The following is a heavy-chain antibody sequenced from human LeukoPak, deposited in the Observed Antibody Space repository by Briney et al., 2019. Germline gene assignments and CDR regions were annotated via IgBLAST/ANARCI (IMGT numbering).Heavy chain of an antibody. CDR1: GYTFTNYY. Sequence: GASVNVSCKASGYTFTNYYMHWVRQAPGQGLEWMGWINPNSGGTNYAQKFQGRVTMTRDTSISTAYMELSRLRSDDTAVYYCARARITGTTGFDPWGQGTLVTVSS. CDR2: INPNSGGT. V-gene: IGHV1-2*02. CDR3: ARARITGTTGFDP. J-gene: IGHJ5*02. D-gene: IGHD1-7*01.